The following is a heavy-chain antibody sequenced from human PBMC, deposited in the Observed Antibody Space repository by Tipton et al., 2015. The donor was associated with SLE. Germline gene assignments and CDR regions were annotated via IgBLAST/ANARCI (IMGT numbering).Heavy chain of an antibody. V-gene: IGHV4-34*01. CDR2: INHSGST. CDR3: ARLLVYDFWSGYPQYYYYYMDV. CDR1: GFTFSSFA. J-gene: IGHJ6*03. Sequence: LRLSCAASGFTFSSFAMHWVRQAPGKGLEWIGEINHSGSTNYNPSLKSRVTILVDTSKNQFSLKLSSVTAADTAVYYCARLLVYDFWSGYPQYYYYYMDVWGKGTTVTLSS. D-gene: IGHD3-3*01.